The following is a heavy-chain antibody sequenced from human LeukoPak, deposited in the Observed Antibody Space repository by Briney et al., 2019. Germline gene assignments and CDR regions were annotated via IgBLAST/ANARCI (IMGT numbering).Heavy chain of an antibody. V-gene: IGHV3-30*01. CDR1: GFTFSSYA. CDR3: ARGKWQQLVSVLDY. CDR2: ISYDGSNK. D-gene: IGHD6-13*01. Sequence: GGSLRLSCAASGFTFSSYAMHWVRQAPGKGREWVAVISYDGSNKYYADSVKGRFTISRDNSKNTLYLQMNSLRAEDTAVYYCARGKWQQLVSVLDYWGQGTLVTVSS. J-gene: IGHJ4*02.